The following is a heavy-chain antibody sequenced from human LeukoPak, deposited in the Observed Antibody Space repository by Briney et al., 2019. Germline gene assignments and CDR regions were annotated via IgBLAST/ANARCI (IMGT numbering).Heavy chain of an antibody. CDR3: ARVPLVRGVIGEAFDF. CDR2: ISSSTTYI. CDR1: GFTFSSYG. D-gene: IGHD3-10*01. V-gene: IGHV3-21*01. J-gene: IGHJ3*01. Sequence: GGSLRLSCAASGFTFSSYGMHWVRQAPGKGLEWVSSISSSTTYIYYADSVKGRFTISRDNAQNSLYLQMNSLRAEDTAVYYCARVPLVRGVIGEAFDFWGQGTMVTVSS.